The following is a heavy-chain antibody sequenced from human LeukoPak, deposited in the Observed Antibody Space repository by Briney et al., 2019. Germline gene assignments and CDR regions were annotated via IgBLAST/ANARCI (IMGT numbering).Heavy chain of an antibody. Sequence: GGSLRLSCAASGFTFSSYAMSWVRQAPGKGLEWVSAISGSGGSTYYGDSVKGRFTISRDNSKNTLYLQMNSLRAEDTAVYYCAKDKAYSSSSTFDYWGQGTLVTVSS. CDR2: ISGSGGST. V-gene: IGHV3-23*01. D-gene: IGHD6-6*01. J-gene: IGHJ4*02. CDR3: AKDKAYSSSSTFDY. CDR1: GFTFSSYA.